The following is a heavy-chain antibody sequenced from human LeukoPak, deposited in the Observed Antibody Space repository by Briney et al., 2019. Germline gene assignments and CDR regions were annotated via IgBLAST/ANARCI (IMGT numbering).Heavy chain of an antibody. J-gene: IGHJ4*02. V-gene: IGHV3-48*04. Sequence: GGSLRLSCAASGFTVSSNFMSWVRQAPGKGLEWVSYISSSSSTIYYADSVKGRFTISRDNAKNSLYLQMNSLRAEDTAVYYCARDSGLLRYFDWIDYWGQGTLVTVSS. D-gene: IGHD3-9*01. CDR3: ARDSGLLRYFDWIDY. CDR1: GFTVSSNF. CDR2: ISSSSSTI.